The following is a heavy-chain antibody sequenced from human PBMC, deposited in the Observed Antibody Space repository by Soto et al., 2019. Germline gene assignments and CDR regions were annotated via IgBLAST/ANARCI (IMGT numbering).Heavy chain of an antibody. CDR3: AKGRGEMNWANYYGLDV. D-gene: IGHD7-27*01. Sequence: QVQLEESGGGVVQPGRSLRLACAASGFTFPRFGMHWVRQAPGKGLEWVALITYEGSQIYYADAVKGRFPISRDNGDNTLSLQMDNLRTEDTATYFCAKGRGEMNWANYYGLDVWGQGTTVTVSS. CDR1: GFTFPRFG. J-gene: IGHJ6*02. V-gene: IGHV3-30*18. CDR2: ITYEGSQI.